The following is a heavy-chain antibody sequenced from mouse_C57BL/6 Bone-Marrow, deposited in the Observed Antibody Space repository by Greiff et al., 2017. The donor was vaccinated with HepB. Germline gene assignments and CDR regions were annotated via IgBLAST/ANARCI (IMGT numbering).Heavy chain of an antibody. CDR1: GYTFTDYN. V-gene: IGHV1-18*01. J-gene: IGHJ2*01. Sequence: EVQLVESGPELVKPGASVKIPCKASGYTFTDYNMDWVKQSHGKSLEWIGDINPNNGGTIYNQKFKGKATLNVDKSSSTAYMELRSLTSEDTAVYYCARTPSFYYYGSSFDYWGQGTTLTVSS. CDR2: INPNNGGT. D-gene: IGHD1-1*01. CDR3: ARTPSFYYYGSSFDY.